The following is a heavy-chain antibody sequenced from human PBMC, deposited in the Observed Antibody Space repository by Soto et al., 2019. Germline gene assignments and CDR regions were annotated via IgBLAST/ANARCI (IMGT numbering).Heavy chain of an antibody. Sequence: EWRLVESGGGLVQPGGSLRLTCTASEFTISGYWMSWVRQAPGKGLEWVANIKQDGSEENYVDSMKGRFTISRDNAKNSVYLQMKSLRAEDTAVYYCVREVIVLKAYAQTHKVFDPWGQGTLVSVSS. CDR2: IKQDGSEE. D-gene: IGHD2-8*01. CDR1: EFTISGYW. CDR3: VREVIVLKAYAQTHKVFDP. V-gene: IGHV3-7*03. J-gene: IGHJ5*02.